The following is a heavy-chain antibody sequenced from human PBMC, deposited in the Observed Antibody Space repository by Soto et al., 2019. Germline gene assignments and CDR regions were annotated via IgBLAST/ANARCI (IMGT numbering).Heavy chain of an antibody. CDR1: GYIFTSYT. V-gene: IGHV1-3*01. CDR3: AKENHPPGLYTKYSGVDV. J-gene: IGHJ6*02. CDR2: ISAGNGNT. D-gene: IGHD2-8*01. Sequence: ASVKVSCKASGYIFTSYTMHWVRQAPGQRLEWMGWISAGNGNTKYSQEFQGRVTITRDTSASTAYMELSSLRSEDTAVYYCAKENHPPGLYTKYSGVDVWGQGTTVTVS.